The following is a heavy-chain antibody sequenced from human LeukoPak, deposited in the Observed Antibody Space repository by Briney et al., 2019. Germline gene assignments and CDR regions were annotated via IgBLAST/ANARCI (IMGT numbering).Heavy chain of an antibody. J-gene: IGHJ4*02. CDR2: IRGSDGTT. CDR3: AMYLVRGRFDY. D-gene: IGHD3-10*01. CDR1: GFTFSSYV. Sequence: GRSLTLSCAPSGFTFSSYVMHWVRQAPGKGLEWVSSIRGSDGTTSYADSVQGLFTISRDNSKNTLSLQMNSLRADDTAVYYCAMYLVRGRFDYWGQGTLVTVSS. V-gene: IGHV3-23*01.